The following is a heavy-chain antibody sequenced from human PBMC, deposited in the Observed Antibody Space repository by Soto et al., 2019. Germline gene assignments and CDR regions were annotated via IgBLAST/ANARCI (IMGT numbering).Heavy chain of an antibody. CDR3: ARDRVVIMNYYYYYGMDV. CDR1: GFTFSSYS. CDR2: ISSSSSTI. V-gene: IGHV3-48*02. J-gene: IGHJ6*02. D-gene: IGHD3-3*01. Sequence: PGGSLRLSCAASGFTFSSYSMNWVRQAPGKGLEWVSYISSSSSTIYYADSVKGRFTISRDNAKNSLYLQMNSLRDEDTAVYYCARDRVVIMNYYYYYGMDVWGQGTTVTVSS.